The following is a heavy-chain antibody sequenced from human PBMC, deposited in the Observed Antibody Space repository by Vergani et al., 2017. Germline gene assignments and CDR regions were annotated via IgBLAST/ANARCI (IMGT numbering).Heavy chain of an antibody. CDR3: ARGVLRYYYYYMDV. J-gene: IGHJ6*03. Sequence: VQLLESGGGVVQPGRSLRLSCAASGFTFSSYGMHWVRQAPGKGLEWVAVIWYDGSNKYYADSVKGRFTISRDNSKNTLYLQMNSLRAEDTAVYYCARGVLRYYYYYMDVWGKGTTVTVSS. V-gene: IGHV3-33*01. D-gene: IGHD1-1*01. CDR2: IWYDGSNK. CDR1: GFTFSSYG.